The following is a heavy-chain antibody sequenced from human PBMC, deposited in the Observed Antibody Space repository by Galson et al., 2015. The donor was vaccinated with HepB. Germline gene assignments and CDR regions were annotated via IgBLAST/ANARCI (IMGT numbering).Heavy chain of an antibody. CDR3: ARLGPPKYSGSYAADL. D-gene: IGHD1-26*01. CDR1: GGSISSYY. J-gene: IGHJ4*02. V-gene: IGHV4-59*08. Sequence: ETLSLTCTVSGGSISSYYWSWIRQPPGKGLEWIGYIYYSGSTNYNPSLKGRVTISVDTSKNQFSLKLSSVTAADTAVYYCARLGPPKYSGSYAADLWGQGTLVTVSS. CDR2: IYYSGST.